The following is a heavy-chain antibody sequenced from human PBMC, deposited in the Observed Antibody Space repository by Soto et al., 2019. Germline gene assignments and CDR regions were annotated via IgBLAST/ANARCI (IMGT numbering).Heavy chain of an antibody. CDR1: GYTFTNYE. D-gene: IGHD3-10*01. J-gene: IGHJ5*02. CDR2: MNPGSGKT. V-gene: IGHV1-8*01. CDR3: ARMASSGSLNWFDP. Sequence: SVKVSCKASGYTFTNYEINWVRQATGQGLEWMGWMNPGSGKTDYAHKFRGRVTMTRNISISTAYMELSRLGSDDTAIYYCARMASSGSLNWFDPWGQGTLVTVSS.